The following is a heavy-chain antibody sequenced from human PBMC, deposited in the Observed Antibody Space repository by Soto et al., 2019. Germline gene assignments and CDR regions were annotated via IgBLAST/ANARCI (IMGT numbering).Heavy chain of an antibody. J-gene: IGHJ4*02. D-gene: IGHD3-22*01. Sequence: ASVKVSCKASRYTFTSYYIQWGRQAPEQGLEWMGIINPSGGSTIYAQKFQGRLTMTRDTSTSTVYMELSSLRSEDTAVYYCATHLGPYDSSGYNLAYWGQGTLVTVSS. V-gene: IGHV1-46*01. CDR2: INPSGGST. CDR3: ATHLGPYDSSGYNLAY. CDR1: RYTFTSYY.